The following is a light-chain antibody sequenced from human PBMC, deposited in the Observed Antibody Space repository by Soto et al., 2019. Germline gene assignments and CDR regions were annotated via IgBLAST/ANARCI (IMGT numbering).Light chain of an antibody. CDR1: QSVDSNY. V-gene: IGKV3-20*01. Sequence: EIVLTQSPGTLSLSPGERVTLSCRASQSVDSNYFAWYQHKPGQSPRLLIYGASIRATVIPARFSGGGSGTDFTLTISRLEPEDLVVYYCQQYGSSPQTFGQGTKLEIK. J-gene: IGKJ2*01. CDR2: GAS. CDR3: QQYGSSPQT.